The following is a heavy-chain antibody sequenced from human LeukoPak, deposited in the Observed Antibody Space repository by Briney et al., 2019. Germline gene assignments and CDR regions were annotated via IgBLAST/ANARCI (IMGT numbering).Heavy chain of an antibody. CDR1: GFTFSSYA. CDR2: ISYDGSNK. D-gene: IGHD2-21*01. V-gene: IGHV3-30-3*01. CDR3: ASSIVVVPRFDY. J-gene: IGHJ4*02. Sequence: PGGSLRLSCAASGFTFSSYAMHWVRQAPGKGLEWVAVISYDGSNKYYADSVKGRFTISRDNSKNTLYLQMNSLRAEDTAVYYCASSIVVVPRFDYWGQGTLVTVSS.